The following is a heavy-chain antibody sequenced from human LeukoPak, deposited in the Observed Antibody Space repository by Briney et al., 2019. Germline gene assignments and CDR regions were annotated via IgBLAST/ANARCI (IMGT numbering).Heavy chain of an antibody. Sequence: PSETLSLTCTVSGGSISSYYWSWIRQPPGKGLEWIGYIYCSGSTNYNPSLKSRVTIAVDTSKNQFSLKLSSVTAADTAVYYCARSRIAAAFVRGWSDPWGQGTLVTVSS. J-gene: IGHJ5*02. CDR1: GGSISSYY. CDR2: IYCSGST. V-gene: IGHV4-59*01. D-gene: IGHD6-13*01. CDR3: ARSRIAAAFVRGWSDP.